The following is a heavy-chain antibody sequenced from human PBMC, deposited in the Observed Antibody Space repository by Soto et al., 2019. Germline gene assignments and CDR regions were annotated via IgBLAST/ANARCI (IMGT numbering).Heavy chain of an antibody. Sequence: GASVKVSCKASGYTFTSYGINWVRQATGQGLEWMGWMNPNSGNTGYAQKFQGRVTMTRNTSISTAYMELSSLRSEDTAVYYCARGSNNYDFWSGPIYYYYYMDVWGKGTTVTVSS. D-gene: IGHD3-3*01. CDR1: GYTFTSYG. CDR2: MNPNSGNT. V-gene: IGHV1-8*01. CDR3: ARGSNNYDFWSGPIYYYYYMDV. J-gene: IGHJ6*03.